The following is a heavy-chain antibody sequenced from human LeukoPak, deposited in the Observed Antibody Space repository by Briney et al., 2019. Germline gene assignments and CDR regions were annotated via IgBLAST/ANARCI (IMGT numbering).Heavy chain of an antibody. Sequence: SETLSLTCTVSGGAISGRRDYWGWIRQPPGKGLEWNASIYYSGSTHYNPSLKSRVTISVDTSRNQFSLELRTATAADSAIYYCARNVSRGEPGGAFDIWGQGTMVTVSS. CDR3: ARNVSRGEPGGAFDI. J-gene: IGHJ3*02. D-gene: IGHD3-16*01. V-gene: IGHV4-39*01. CDR2: IYYSGST. CDR1: GGAISGRRDY.